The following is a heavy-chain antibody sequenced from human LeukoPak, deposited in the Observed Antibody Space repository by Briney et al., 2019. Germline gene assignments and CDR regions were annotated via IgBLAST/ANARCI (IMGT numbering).Heavy chain of an antibody. Sequence: ASVKVSCKASGYTFTSYDINWVRQATGQGLEWMGWMNPNSGNTGYAQKFQGRVTMTRNTSISTAYMELSSLRSEDTAVYYCARGGSRVLWFGELPFDYWGQGTLVTVSS. J-gene: IGHJ4*02. CDR2: MNPNSGNT. CDR3: ARGGSRVLWFGELPFDY. CDR1: GYTFTSYD. D-gene: IGHD3-10*01. V-gene: IGHV1-8*01.